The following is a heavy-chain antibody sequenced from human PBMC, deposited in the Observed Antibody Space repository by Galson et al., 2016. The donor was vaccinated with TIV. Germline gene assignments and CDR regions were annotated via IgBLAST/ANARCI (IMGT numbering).Heavy chain of an antibody. V-gene: IGHV3-23*01. J-gene: IGHJ6*02. CDR2: IRGSGISK. CDR1: GFTFSSYA. D-gene: IGHD3-10*01. CDR3: AKHFTRYVLSDGVLDV. Sequence: SLRLSCAASGFTFSSYAMGWVRQVPGKGLEWVSTIRGSGISKYYADSVKGRFTISRDNSKSTVYLRMDGLRAEDTAIYYCAKHFTRYVLSDGVLDVWGQGTTVTVS.